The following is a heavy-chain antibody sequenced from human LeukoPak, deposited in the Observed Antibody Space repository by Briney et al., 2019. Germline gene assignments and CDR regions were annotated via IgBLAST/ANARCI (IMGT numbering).Heavy chain of an antibody. V-gene: IGHV4-34*01. CDR3: ARARIIAARHFDY. D-gene: IGHD6-6*01. Sequence: PSETLSLTCAVYGGSFSGYYWSWIRQPPGKGLEWIGEINHSGSTNYNPSLKSRVTISVDTSKNQFSLKLSSVTAADTAVYYCARARIIAARHFDYWGQGTLVTVSS. CDR1: GGSFSGYY. CDR2: INHSGST. J-gene: IGHJ4*02.